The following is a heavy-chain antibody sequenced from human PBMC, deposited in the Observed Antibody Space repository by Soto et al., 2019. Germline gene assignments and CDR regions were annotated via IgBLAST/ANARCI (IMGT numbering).Heavy chain of an antibody. D-gene: IGHD2-2*01. V-gene: IGHV1-2*04. CDR1: GYTFTGYY. CDR3: ARGGPAADCSSTSCYDLSDSSWFDP. J-gene: IGHJ5*02. CDR2: INPNSGGT. Sequence: ASVKVSCKASGYTFTGYYMHWVRQAPGQGLEWMGWINPNSGGTNYAQKFQGWVTMTRDTSISTAYMELSRLRSDDTAVYYCARGGPAADCSSTSCYDLSDSSWFDPWGQGTLVTVSS.